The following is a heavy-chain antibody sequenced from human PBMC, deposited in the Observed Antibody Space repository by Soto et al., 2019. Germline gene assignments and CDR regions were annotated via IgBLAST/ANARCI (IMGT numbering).Heavy chain of an antibody. CDR2: IYYSGST. CDR3: ARGSSSSWGIDY. Sequence: SETLSLTCTVSSGSISSGGYYWSWIRQHPGKGLEWIGYIYYSGSTYYNPSLKSRVTISVDTSKNQFSLKLSSVTAADTAVYYCARGSSSSWGIDYWGQGTLVTVSS. V-gene: IGHV4-31*03. D-gene: IGHD6-13*01. J-gene: IGHJ4*02. CDR1: SGSISSGGYY.